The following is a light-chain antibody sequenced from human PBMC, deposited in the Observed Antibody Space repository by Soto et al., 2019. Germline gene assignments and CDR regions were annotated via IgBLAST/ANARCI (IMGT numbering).Light chain of an antibody. CDR1: QDVGKW. V-gene: IGKV1-12*01. CDR3: QQANSFPIT. CDR2: GAS. Sequence: DIQITHSPPSVSASVGDRVTITCRASQDVGKWLAWYQQKPGKAPTLLIHGASSLQSGVPPRYSGSGYGTDFTLTISSLQPEDFATYYCQQANSFPITLGQGTRLEIK. J-gene: IGKJ5*01.